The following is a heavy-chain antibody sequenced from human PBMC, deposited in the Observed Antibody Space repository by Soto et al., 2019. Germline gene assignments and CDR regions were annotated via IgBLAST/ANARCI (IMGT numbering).Heavy chain of an antibody. J-gene: IGHJ4*02. V-gene: IGHV1-2*04. D-gene: IGHD6-13*01. CDR3: AIIGLAAGTGDY. CDR2: INPNSGGT. CDR1: GYTFTGYY. Sequence: GASVKVSCKASGYTFTGYYMHWVRQAPGQGLEWMGWINPNSGGTNYAQKFQGWVTMTRDTSISTACMEPSRLRSDDTAVYYCAIIGLAAGTGDYWGQGSLVTVSS.